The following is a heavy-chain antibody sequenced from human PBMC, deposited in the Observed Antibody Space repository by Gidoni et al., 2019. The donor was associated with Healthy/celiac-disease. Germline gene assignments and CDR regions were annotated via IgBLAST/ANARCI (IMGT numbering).Heavy chain of an antibody. CDR2: IWYDGSNK. Sequence: QVQLVESGGGVVQPGRSLRLSCAASGFTFRSDGMHWVLQAPGKGLEWVAVIWYDGSNKYYADSVKGRFTISRDNSKNTLYLQMNSLRAEDTAVYYCARDRVAVAGTVLSMDVWGQGTTVTVSS. CDR1: GFTFRSDG. J-gene: IGHJ6*02. D-gene: IGHD6-19*01. V-gene: IGHV3-33*01. CDR3: ARDRVAVAGTVLSMDV.